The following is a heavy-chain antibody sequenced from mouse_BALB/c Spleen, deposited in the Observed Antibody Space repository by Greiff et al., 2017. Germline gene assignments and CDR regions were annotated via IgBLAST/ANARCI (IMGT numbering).Heavy chain of an antibody. D-gene: IGHD3-3*01. CDR2: ISSGGSDT. J-gene: IGHJ4*01. V-gene: IGHV5-9-4*01. Sequence: EVMLVESGGGLVKPGGSLKLSCAASGFTFSNYDMSWVRQSPEKRLEWVAEISSGGSDTYYPDTVTGRFTISKDNAKNTLYLELSSLRSEDTAMYYDATRAWRASDAMDYWGQGTSVTVSS. CDR1: GFTFSNYD. CDR3: ATRAWRASDAMDY.